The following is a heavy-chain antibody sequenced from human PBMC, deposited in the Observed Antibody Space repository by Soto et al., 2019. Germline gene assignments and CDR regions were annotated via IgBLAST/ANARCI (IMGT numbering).Heavy chain of an antibody. J-gene: IGHJ6*02. CDR2: ISGSGGST. CDR1: GFTFSSYA. Sequence: EVQLLESGGGLVQPGGSLRLSCAASGFTFSSYAMSWVRQAPGKGLEWVSAISGSGGSTYYADSVKGRFTISRDNSKNTLYLQMNSLRAEDTAVYYCAKGGEPPRKLYYYGMDVWGQGTTVTVSS. CDR3: AKGGEPPRKLYYYGMDV. V-gene: IGHV3-23*01.